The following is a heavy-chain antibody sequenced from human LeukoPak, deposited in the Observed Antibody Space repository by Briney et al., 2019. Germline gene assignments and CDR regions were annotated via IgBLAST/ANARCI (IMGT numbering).Heavy chain of an antibody. D-gene: IGHD3-22*01. Sequence: ASVNVSCKASGYTFTSYYMHWVRQAPGQGLEWMGIINPSGGSTSCAQKFQGRVTMTRDTSTSTVYMELSSLRSEDTAVYYCAREGYYYDSSGYYYYYYGMDVWGQGTTVTVSS. CDR3: AREGYYYDSSGYYYYYYGMDV. CDR2: INPSGGST. CDR1: GYTFTSYY. J-gene: IGHJ6*02. V-gene: IGHV1-46*01.